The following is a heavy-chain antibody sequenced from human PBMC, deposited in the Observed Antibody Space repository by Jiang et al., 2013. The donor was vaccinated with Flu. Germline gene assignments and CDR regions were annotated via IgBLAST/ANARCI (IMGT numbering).Heavy chain of an antibody. J-gene: IGHJ6*02. V-gene: IGHV1-2*04. D-gene: IGHD1-26*01. Sequence: GAEVKKPGASVKVSCKASGYTFTGYYMHWVRQAPGQGLEWMGWINPNSGGTNYAQKFQGWVTMTRDTSISTAYMELSRLRSDDTAVYYCARGGATTLADYYYYGMDVWGQGTTVTVS. CDR1: GYTFTGYY. CDR3: ARGGATTLADYYYYGMDV. CDR2: INPNSGGT.